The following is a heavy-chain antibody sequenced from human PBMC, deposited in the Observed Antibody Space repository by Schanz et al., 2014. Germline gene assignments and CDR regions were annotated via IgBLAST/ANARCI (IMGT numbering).Heavy chain of an antibody. V-gene: IGHV1-18*01. CDR1: GGTFSSYT. D-gene: IGHD2-21*01. CDR2: ISTSNGNT. Sequence: QVQLVQSEAEVKKPGSSVKVSCKASGGTFSSYTISWVRQAPGQGLEWMGWISTSNGNTNYIQKLQGRVTMTTDTSTSTAYMELSGLRSEDTAVYYCARDRLECGAECYSVEVFEIWGQGTLVIVSS. CDR3: ARDRLECGAECYSVEVFEI. J-gene: IGHJ4*02.